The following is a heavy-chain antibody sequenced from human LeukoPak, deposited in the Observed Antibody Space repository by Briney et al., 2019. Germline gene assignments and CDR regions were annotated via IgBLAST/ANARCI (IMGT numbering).Heavy chain of an antibody. Sequence: GGSLRLSCAASGFTFSSYSMNWVRQAPGKGLEWVSSISSSSSYIYYADSVKGRFTISRDNAKNSLYLQMNSLRAEDTAVYYCARDSCGSDCFGGLPREPDYWGQGTLVTVSS. CDR1: GFTFSSYS. CDR3: ARDSCGSDCFGGLPREPDY. D-gene: IGHD2-21*02. V-gene: IGHV3-21*01. J-gene: IGHJ4*02. CDR2: ISSSSSYI.